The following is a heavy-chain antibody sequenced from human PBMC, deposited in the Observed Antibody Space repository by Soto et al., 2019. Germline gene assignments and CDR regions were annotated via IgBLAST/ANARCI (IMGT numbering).Heavy chain of an antibody. V-gene: IGHV3-23*01. Sequence: GGSLRLSCAASGFTFSSYAMSWVRQAPGKGLGWVSAISGSGGSTYYADSVKGRFTISRDNSKNTLYLQMNSLRAEDTAVYYCAPNRPSMLAFDIWGQGTMVTVSS. J-gene: IGHJ3*02. CDR1: GFTFSSYA. CDR2: ISGSGGST. D-gene: IGHD3-10*02. CDR3: APNRPSMLAFDI.